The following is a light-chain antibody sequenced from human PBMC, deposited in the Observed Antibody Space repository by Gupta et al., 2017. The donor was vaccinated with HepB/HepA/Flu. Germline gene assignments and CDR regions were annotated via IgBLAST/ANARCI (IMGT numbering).Light chain of an antibody. CDR2: WAS. CDR1: QSVLYSSNNKNY. V-gene: IGKV4-1*01. J-gene: IGKJ4*01. CDR3: QQNDCASALT. Sequence: DIVMTQSPDSLAVSLGERATINCKSSQSVLYSSNNKNYLAWYQQKPGQPPKLLISWASTRESGLPDRFSGSGCGTDFTLTISRLQAEDVAVYYCQQNDCASALTFGGGTKVEIK.